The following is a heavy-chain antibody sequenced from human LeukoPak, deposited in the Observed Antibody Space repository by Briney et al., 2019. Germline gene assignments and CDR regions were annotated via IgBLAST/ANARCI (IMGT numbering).Heavy chain of an antibody. CDR2: ISWNSGSI. Sequence: GGSLRLSCAASGFTFDDYAMHWARQAPGKGLEWVSGISWNSGSIGYADSVKGRFTISRDNAKNSLYLQMNSLRAEDTALYYCAKDMYGRYCSSTSCYTSFDYWGQGTLVTVSS. V-gene: IGHV3-9*01. CDR3: AKDMYGRYCSSTSCYTSFDY. D-gene: IGHD2-2*02. CDR1: GFTFDDYA. J-gene: IGHJ4*02.